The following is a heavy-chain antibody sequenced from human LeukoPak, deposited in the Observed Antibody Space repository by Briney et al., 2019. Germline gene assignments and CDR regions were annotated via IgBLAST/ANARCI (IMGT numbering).Heavy chain of an antibody. V-gene: IGHV3-23*01. CDR2: ITPNADRT. CDR3: AIMHGYYDGSGYWVQ. CDR1: GFTFGSYG. D-gene: IGHD3-22*01. Sequence: QTGGSLRLSCAASGFTFGSYGMSWVRQAPGKGLEWVSFITPNADRTSYADSVEGRFTISRDNPRNTLYMQMSSLRDEDTALYYCAIMHGYYDGSGYWVQWGQGTLVTVSS. J-gene: IGHJ1*01.